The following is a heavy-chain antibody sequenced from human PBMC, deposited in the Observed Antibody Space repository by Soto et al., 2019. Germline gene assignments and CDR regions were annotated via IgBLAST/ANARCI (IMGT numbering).Heavy chain of an antibody. J-gene: IGHJ4*02. CDR2: IHERGVT. D-gene: IGHD4-17*01. CDR1: GGSVSEYS. CDR3: ARDPAGDYGH. V-gene: IGHV4-59*02. Sequence: PSETLSLTCNVSGGSVSEYSWSWIRQAPGKGLEWIGYIHERGVTNYNPSLKSRVTMSVDTSKNQFSLTLRSVHTADTAIYFCARDPAGDYGHWGRGTLVTVSS.